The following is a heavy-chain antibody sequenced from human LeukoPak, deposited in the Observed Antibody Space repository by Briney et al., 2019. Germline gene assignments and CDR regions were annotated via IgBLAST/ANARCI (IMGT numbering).Heavy chain of an antibody. J-gene: IGHJ4*02. CDR3: ARDGQGDYDYVWGSYRPVY. CDR1: GFTFSSYA. CDR2: ITGSGVST. Sequence: GGSLRLSCAASGFTFSSYAMNWVRQAPGKGLAWVSTITGSGVSTYYADSVKGRFTISRDNSKNTLNLQMNSLRAEDTAVYYCARDGQGDYDYVWGSYRPVYWGQGTLVTVSS. D-gene: IGHD3-16*02. V-gene: IGHV3-23*01.